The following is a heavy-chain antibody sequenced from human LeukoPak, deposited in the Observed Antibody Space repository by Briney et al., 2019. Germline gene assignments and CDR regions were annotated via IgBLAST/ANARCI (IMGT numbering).Heavy chain of an antibody. CDR1: GFTFSSYA. V-gene: IGHV3-23*01. CDR3: AKPYYYYGSGSYCY. D-gene: IGHD3-10*01. CDR2: ISGSGGST. Sequence: PGGSLRLSCAASGFTFSSYAMSWVRQAPGKGLEWVSAISGSGGSTYYADSVKGRFTISRDNSKNTLYLQMNSLRAEDTAVYYCAKPYYYYGSGSYCYWGQGTLVTVSS. J-gene: IGHJ4*02.